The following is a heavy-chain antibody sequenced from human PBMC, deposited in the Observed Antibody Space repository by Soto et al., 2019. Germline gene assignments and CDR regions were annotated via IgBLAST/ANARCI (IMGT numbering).Heavy chain of an antibody. V-gene: IGHV1-2*04. CDR1: GYTFTGYY. J-gene: IGHJ2*01. D-gene: IGHD3-3*01. CDR2: INPNSGGT. CDR3: ARGGDTIFGVVMPIWCFDL. Sequence: QVQLVQSGAEVKKPGASVKVSCKASGYTFTGYYMHWVRQAPGQGLEWMGWINPNSGGTNYAQKFQGWVTMTRDTSISTAYMELSRLRSDDTAVYYCARGGDTIFGVVMPIWCFDLWGRGTLVTVSS.